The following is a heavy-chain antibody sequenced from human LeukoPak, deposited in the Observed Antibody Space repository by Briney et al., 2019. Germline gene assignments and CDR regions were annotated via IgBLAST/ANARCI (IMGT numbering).Heavy chain of an antibody. D-gene: IGHD5-18*01. CDR3: ARHVGTAIKSTLMDV. V-gene: IGHV4-39*01. CDR2: ISYRRST. CDR1: GGSLSSSSYY. Sequence: SETLSLTCTVSGGSLSSSSYYWGWIRQPPGKGLEWIGTISYRRSTYYNPSLRSRVTMSVDTSKNLFSLKLSSVTAADTAVFYCARHVGTAIKSTLMDVWGQGTTVTVSS. J-gene: IGHJ6*02.